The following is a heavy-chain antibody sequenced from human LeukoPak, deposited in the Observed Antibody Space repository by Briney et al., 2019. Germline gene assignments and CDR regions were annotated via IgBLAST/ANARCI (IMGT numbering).Heavy chain of an antibody. D-gene: IGHD3-22*01. CDR2: ISPSGTII. V-gene: IGHV3-11*01. Sequence: AGGSLRLSCAASGFTFSDYHMSWIRQAPGKGLEWVSYISPSGTIIYYADSVKGRFTISRDNAKNSLYLQMNSLRAEDTAVYYCARESRYYDSSGTLDYWGQGTLVTVSS. CDR3: ARESRYYDSSGTLDY. CDR1: GFTFSDYH. J-gene: IGHJ4*02.